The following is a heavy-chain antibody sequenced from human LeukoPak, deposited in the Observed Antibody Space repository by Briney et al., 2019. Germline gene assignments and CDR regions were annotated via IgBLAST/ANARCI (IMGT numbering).Heavy chain of an antibody. D-gene: IGHD6-19*01. CDR1: GLTFRSYD. V-gene: IGHV3-30*02. J-gene: IGHJ6*03. CDR2: IRFDGRNQ. CDR3: AKVGGIAVATYYYMDV. Sequence: GRSLRLSCAASGLTFRSYDMHWGRQAPGAGLEWVAFIRFDGRNQYYADSVKGRFTISRDNSKNTLYLQMNSLRAEDTAVYYCAKVGGIAVATYYYMDVWGKGTTVTVSS.